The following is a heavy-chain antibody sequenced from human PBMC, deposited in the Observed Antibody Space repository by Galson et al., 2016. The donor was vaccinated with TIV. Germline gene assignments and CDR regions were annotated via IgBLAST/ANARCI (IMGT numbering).Heavy chain of an antibody. CDR3: ARVLEVAGTDY. V-gene: IGHV1-46*01. J-gene: IGHJ4*02. CDR2: INPSGGST. Sequence: SVKVSCKASGYTFTSAYMHWVRQAPGQGLEWMGIINPSGGSTSYAQKFQGRVTMTRDTPTSTVYLEMSSLRSEDTAVYYCARVLEVAGTDYWGQGTLVTVSS. D-gene: IGHD6-19*01. CDR1: GYTFTSAY.